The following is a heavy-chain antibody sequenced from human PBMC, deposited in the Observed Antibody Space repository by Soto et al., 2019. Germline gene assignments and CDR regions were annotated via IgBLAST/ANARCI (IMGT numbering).Heavy chain of an antibody. CDR2: IDTDGRVT. CDR3: AIDTPHNWFDP. J-gene: IGHJ5*02. Sequence: EVQLVESGGGLVQPGGSLRLSCAASGLTFSGYWMHWVRQAPGKGLVWVSRIDTDGRVTNYADSVEGRFTISRDDAKNTLYLQMNSLRAEDTAVYYCAIDTPHNWFDPWGQGILVTVSS. CDR1: GLTFSGYW. V-gene: IGHV3-74*01.